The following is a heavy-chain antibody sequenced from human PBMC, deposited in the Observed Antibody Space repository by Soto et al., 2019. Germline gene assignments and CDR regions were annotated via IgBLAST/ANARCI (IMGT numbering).Heavy chain of an antibody. J-gene: IGHJ6*02. CDR3: ARGGEPLGYYGLDV. CDR1: GGSVRSGNHF. CDR2: MYYTGVT. Sequence: SETLSLTCSVSGGSVRSGNHFWNWIRQPPGRRLEWLGYMYYTGVTNYNPSLKSRVSMSVDTSKNQFSLKLTSLTAADTAVYYCARGGEPLGYYGLDVSGQGITVTVSS. D-gene: IGHD3-10*01. V-gene: IGHV4-61*01.